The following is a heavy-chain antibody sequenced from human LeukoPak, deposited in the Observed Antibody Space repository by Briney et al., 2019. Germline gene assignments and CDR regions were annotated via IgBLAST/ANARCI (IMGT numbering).Heavy chain of an antibody. J-gene: IGHJ4*02. Sequence: PGRSLSLSCAASGFAFSHYTMQWVRQAPGKGLEWVAVISYDGDYKYYADSVKGRFTISRDDSKNTLYLQMNRLRAEDTAVYYCARANYCSGGSCSTFDYWGRGTLVTVSS. V-gene: IGHV3-30*04. D-gene: IGHD2-15*01. CDR2: ISYDGDYK. CDR1: GFAFSHYT. CDR3: ARANYCSGGSCSTFDY.